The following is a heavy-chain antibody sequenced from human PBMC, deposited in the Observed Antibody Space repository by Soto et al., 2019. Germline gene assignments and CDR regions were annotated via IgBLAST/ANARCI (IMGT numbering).Heavy chain of an antibody. CDR2: IYRGDSDI. CDR3: XTVGHSYVSFDY. CDR1: GYSFTSYL. D-gene: IGHD5-18*01. V-gene: IGHV5-51*01. Sequence: SLKISCKGSGYSFTSYLIAWVRQMPGKGLEWMGIIYRGDSDIRYSPSFQGQVTMSTDKSISTAYLQWDSLKASDTAMYYCXTVGHSYVSFDYXGQGTLVTVSS. J-gene: IGHJ4*02.